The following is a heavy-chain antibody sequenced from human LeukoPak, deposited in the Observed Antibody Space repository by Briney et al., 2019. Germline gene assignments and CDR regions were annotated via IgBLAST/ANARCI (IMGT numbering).Heavy chain of an antibody. Sequence: GGSLRLSCAAPGFTFSSYEMNWVRQAPGKGLEWVSYISSSGRTIYYADSVKGRFTLSRDNAKNSLYLQMNSLRAEDTAVYYCAREDTPGSFDYWGQGTLVTVSS. CDR1: GFTFSSYE. D-gene: IGHD2-15*01. CDR3: AREDTPGSFDY. CDR2: ISSSGRTI. J-gene: IGHJ4*02. V-gene: IGHV3-48*03.